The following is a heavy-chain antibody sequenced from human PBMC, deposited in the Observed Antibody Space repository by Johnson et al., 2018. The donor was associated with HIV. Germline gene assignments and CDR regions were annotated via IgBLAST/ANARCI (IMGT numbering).Heavy chain of an antibody. CDR2: INSDGSST. Sequence: VQLVESGGGVVQPGRSLTLSCAASGFTFTSFSMHWVRQAPGKGLVWVSRINSDGSSTNYADSVRGRFTISRDNAKNTLYLQMNSLRAEDTAVYYCARDRLYSSGWYGTDAFDIWGQGTMVTVSS. V-gene: IGHV3-74*01. D-gene: IGHD6-19*01. J-gene: IGHJ3*02. CDR3: ARDRLYSSGWYGTDAFDI. CDR1: GFTFTSFS.